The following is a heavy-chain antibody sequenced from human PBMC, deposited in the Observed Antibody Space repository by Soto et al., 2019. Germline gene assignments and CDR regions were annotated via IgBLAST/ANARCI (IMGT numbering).Heavy chain of an antibody. Sequence: PGGSLRLSCAASGFTFSSYAMSWVRQAPGKGLEWVSAISGSGGSTYYADSVKGRFTISRDNSKNTLYLQMNSLRAEDTAVYYCAKGCSSTSCYLDDYYYYMDVWGKGTTVTAP. J-gene: IGHJ6*03. D-gene: IGHD2-2*01. CDR1: GFTFSSYA. CDR3: AKGCSSTSCYLDDYYYYMDV. V-gene: IGHV3-23*01. CDR2: ISGSGGST.